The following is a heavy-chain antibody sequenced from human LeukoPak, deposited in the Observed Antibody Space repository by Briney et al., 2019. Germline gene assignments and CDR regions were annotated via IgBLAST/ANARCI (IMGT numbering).Heavy chain of an antibody. J-gene: IGHJ4*02. CDR3: ARESNGGYGFDY. D-gene: IGHD5-12*01. V-gene: IGHV1-18*01. CDR2: ISAQNGNT. Sequence: ASVKVSCKASGFTFTNYNLHWLRQAPGQGLEWMGWISAQNGNTNYMQQFLGRVTMTRDTSASTVYMEVRSLKSDDTAVYYCARESNGGYGFDYWGQGTPVTVAS. CDR1: GFTFTNYN.